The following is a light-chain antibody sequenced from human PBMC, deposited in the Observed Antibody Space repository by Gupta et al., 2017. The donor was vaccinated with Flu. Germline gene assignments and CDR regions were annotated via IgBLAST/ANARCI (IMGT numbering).Light chain of an antibody. CDR3: QTWDSTNVV. V-gene: IGLV3-1*01. CDR1: NLGDKY. J-gene: IGLJ2*01. CDR2: QDI. Sequence: SYAVTQPPSLSVSPGQTASITCSGDNLGDKYTSWYHQKPGQSPVVVIYQDIRRPSGTPERFSGSNAGNTATLTIRGAQTGDEGDYYCQTWDSTNVVFGGGTKLTVL.